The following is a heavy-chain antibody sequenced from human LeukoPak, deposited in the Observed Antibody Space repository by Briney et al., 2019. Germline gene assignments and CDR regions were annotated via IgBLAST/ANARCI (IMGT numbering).Heavy chain of an antibody. Sequence: GGSLRLSCAASGFTFRNYVIHWVRQAPGKGLEWVSSISSSSSYIYYADSVKGRFTISRDNAKNSLYLQMNSLRAEDTAVYYCARDYYDSSGYTPWGNYYGMDVWGQGTTVTVSS. V-gene: IGHV3-21*01. D-gene: IGHD3-22*01. CDR3: ARDYYDSSGYTPWGNYYGMDV. CDR1: GFTFRNYV. J-gene: IGHJ6*02. CDR2: ISSSSSYI.